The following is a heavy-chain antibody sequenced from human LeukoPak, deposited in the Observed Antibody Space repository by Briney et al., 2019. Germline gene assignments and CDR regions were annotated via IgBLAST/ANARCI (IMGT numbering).Heavy chain of an antibody. Sequence: GGSLRLSCAASGFTFSSYEMNWVRQAPGKGLEWVSYISSRGVTIYYADSVQGRFTISRDNAKNSLYLQMNTLRVEDTAVYYCARVDIVPPGTDYWGQGTLVTVSS. CDR1: GFTFSSYE. J-gene: IGHJ4*02. CDR3: ARVDIVPPGTDY. V-gene: IGHV3-48*03. CDR2: ISSRGVTI. D-gene: IGHD6-13*01.